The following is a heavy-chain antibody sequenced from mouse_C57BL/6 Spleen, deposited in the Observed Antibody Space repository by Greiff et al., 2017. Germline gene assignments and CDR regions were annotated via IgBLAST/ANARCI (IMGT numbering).Heavy chain of an antibody. CDR2: IDPSDSYT. D-gene: IGHD2-5*01. CDR1: GYTFTSYW. J-gene: IGHJ4*01. CDR3: ARSGSNYVDCATEY. V-gene: IGHV1-50*01. Sequence: QVQLQQSGAELVKPGASVKLSCKASGYTFTSYWMQWVKQRPGQGLAWIGEIDPSDSYTNYNQKFKGKVTLTVDTSSSTAYMQLSSLTSEDSAVYYCARSGSNYVDCATEYWGQGTSVTVSS.